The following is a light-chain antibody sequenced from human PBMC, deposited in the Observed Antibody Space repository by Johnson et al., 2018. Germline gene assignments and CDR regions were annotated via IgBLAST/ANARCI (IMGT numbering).Light chain of an antibody. J-gene: IGLJ1*01. CDR1: SSNIGNNY. Sequence: QSVLTQPHSVSAAPGQKVTISCSGSSSNIGNNYVSWYQQLPGTAPKLLIYENNKRPSGIPDRFSGSKSGTSATLGITGLQTWDEADYYCGTWDSSLSAGNVFGTGTKVTV. CDR2: ENN. V-gene: IGLV1-51*02. CDR3: GTWDSSLSAGNV.